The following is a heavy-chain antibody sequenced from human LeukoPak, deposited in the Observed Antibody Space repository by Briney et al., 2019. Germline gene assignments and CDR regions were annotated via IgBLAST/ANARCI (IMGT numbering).Heavy chain of an antibody. V-gene: IGHV1-18*01. D-gene: IGHD2-15*01. J-gene: IGHJ5*02. Sequence: ASVKVSCKASGYTFTSYGISWVRQAPGQGLEWRGWISAYNGNTNYAQKLQGRVTMTTHTSTSTAYMELRSLRSDDTAVYYCARVRHCSGGSCYPHNWFDPWGQGTLVTVSS. CDR3: ARVRHCSGGSCYPHNWFDP. CDR2: ISAYNGNT. CDR1: GYTFTSYG.